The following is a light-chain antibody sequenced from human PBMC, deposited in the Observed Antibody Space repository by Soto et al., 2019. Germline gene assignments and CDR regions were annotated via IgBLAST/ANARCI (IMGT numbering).Light chain of an antibody. Sequence: VLTQPPSVSGAPGQRVTISCTGSSSNIGAGYDVHWYQQLPGTAPKLLISGNSNRPSGVPDRFSGSKSGTSASLAITGLQAEDEADYYCQSYDSSLSVVFGGGTKLTVL. CDR1: SSNIGAGYD. CDR2: GNS. CDR3: QSYDSSLSVV. V-gene: IGLV1-40*01. J-gene: IGLJ2*01.